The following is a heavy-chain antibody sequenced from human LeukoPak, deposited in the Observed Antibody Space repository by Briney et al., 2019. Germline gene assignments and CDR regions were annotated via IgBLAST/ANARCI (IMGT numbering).Heavy chain of an antibody. V-gene: IGHV4-39*01. CDR1: GGSISSSSYY. Sequence: PSETLSLTCTVSGGSISSSSYYWGWIRQPPGKGLEWIGSIYYSDSTYYNPSLKSRVTISVDTSKNQFSLKLSSVTAADTAVYYCARNSGYYDSSGYRDWGQGTLVTVSS. D-gene: IGHD3-22*01. CDR3: ARNSGYYDSSGYRD. J-gene: IGHJ4*02. CDR2: IYYSDST.